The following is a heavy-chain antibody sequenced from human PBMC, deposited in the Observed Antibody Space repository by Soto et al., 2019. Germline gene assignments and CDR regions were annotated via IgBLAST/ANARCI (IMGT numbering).Heavy chain of an antibody. V-gene: IGHV3-23*01. D-gene: IGHD2-15*01. Sequence: EVQLLESGGGLVQPGGSLTLTCIVSGFTSGKYAMSWVRQAPGKGLEWVSEIGGGGEYTNYAESVRGRFTMSRDNSKNTLYLHMSSLKVEDTAVYYCAKDEVAANGRADAFDIWGQGTVVTVSS. J-gene: IGHJ3*02. CDR2: IGGGGEYT. CDR1: GFTSGKYA. CDR3: AKDEVAANGRADAFDI.